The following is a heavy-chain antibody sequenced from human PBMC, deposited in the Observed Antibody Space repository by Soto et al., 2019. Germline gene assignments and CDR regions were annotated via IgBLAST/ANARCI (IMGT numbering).Heavy chain of an antibody. J-gene: IGHJ4*01. D-gene: IGHD4-17*01. CDR2: VKSKTDGGTT. CDR3: TTDSYMTNIIVRFDY. V-gene: IGHV3-15*07. CDR1: GFTFSSYW. Sequence: GGSLRLSCAASGFTFSSYWMHWVRQAPGKGLEWVGRVKSKTDGGTTDFAAPVKGRFAISRDDSKNMVYLEMNSLKTEDTAIYYCTTDSYMTNIIVRFDYWGHGTLVTVSS.